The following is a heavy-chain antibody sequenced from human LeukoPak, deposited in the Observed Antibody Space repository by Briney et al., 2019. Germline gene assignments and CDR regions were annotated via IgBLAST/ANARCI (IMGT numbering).Heavy chain of an antibody. J-gene: IGHJ4*02. D-gene: IGHD6-13*01. Sequence: GGSLRLSCAASGFTFSSYGMHWVRQAPGKGLEWVSGISWNSGTIYYADSVKGRFTISRDDAKKSLYLQMNSLRPEDTALYYCAKRSAAGTVGYFDYWGQGTLVTVSS. V-gene: IGHV3-9*01. CDR1: GFTFSSYG. CDR2: ISWNSGTI. CDR3: AKRSAAGTVGYFDY.